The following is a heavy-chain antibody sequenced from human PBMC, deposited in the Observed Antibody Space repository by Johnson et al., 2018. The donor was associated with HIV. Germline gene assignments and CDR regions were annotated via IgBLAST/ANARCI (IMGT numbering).Heavy chain of an antibody. J-gene: IGHJ3*02. D-gene: IGHD6-6*01. V-gene: IGHV3-11*04. CDR3: ARPDSSSARAHDAFDI. CDR2: ISSSGSTI. CDR1: GFTVSSNY. Sequence: QVQLVESGGGLIQPGGSLRLSCAASGFTVSSNYMSWIRQAPGKGLEWVSYISSSGSTIYYADSVKGRFTISRDNAKNSLYLQMNSLRAGDPAVYYCARPDSSSARAHDAFDIWGQGRMVTVSS.